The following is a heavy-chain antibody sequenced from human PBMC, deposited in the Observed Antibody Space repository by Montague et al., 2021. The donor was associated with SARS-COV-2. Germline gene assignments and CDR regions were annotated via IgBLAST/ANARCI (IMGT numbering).Heavy chain of an antibody. J-gene: IGHJ6*02. D-gene: IGHD6-13*01. V-gene: IGHV3-48*03. CDR2: ISSSGSTI. CDR3: ASRKFSSSWYYYYGMDV. CDR1: GFTFSSYE. Sequence: RSLSLAASGFTFSSYEMNWVRQAPGKGLEWVSYISSSGSTIYYADSVKGRFTISRDNAKNSLYLQMNSLRAEDTAVYYCASRKFSSSWYYYYGMDVWGQGTTATVSS.